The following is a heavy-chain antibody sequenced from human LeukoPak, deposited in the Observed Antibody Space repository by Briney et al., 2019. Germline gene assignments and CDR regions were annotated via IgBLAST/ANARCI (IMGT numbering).Heavy chain of an antibody. D-gene: IGHD3-9*01. V-gene: IGHV4-38-2*01. CDR2: IYHSGST. CDR1: GYSISSGYY. Sequence: SETLSLTCAVSGYSISSGYYWGWIRQPPGKGLEWIGSIYHSGSTYYNPSLKSRVTISVDTSKNQFSLKLSSVTAADTAVYYCARQDILPNWFDPRGQGTLVTVSS. CDR3: ARQDILPNWFDP. J-gene: IGHJ5*02.